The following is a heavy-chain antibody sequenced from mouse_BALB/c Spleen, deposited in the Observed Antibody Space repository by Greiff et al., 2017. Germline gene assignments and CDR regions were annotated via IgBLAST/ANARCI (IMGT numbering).Heavy chain of an antibody. J-gene: IGHJ3*01. CDR3: ARKDIYYDYDWFAY. V-gene: IGHV1-7*01. D-gene: IGHD2-4*01. CDR2: INPSTGYT. CDR1: GYTFTSYW. Sequence: VKLMESGAELAKPGASVKMSCKASGYTFTSYWMHWVKQRPGQGLEWIGYINPSTGYTEYNQKFKDKATLTADKSSSTAYMQLSSLTSEDSAVYYCARKDIYYDYDWFAYWGQGTLVTVSA.